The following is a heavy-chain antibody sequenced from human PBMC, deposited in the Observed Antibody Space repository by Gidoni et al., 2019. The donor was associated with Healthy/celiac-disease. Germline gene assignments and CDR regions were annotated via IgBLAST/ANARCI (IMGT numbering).Heavy chain of an antibody. CDR1: GFTFSSYA. Sequence: EGQPLEAGGGLGQPGGSLRLPCAASGFTFSSYAMSWVRQAPGKGLEWVSAISGSGGSTYYAASVKGRFTISRDNSKNTLYLQMNSLRAEDTAVYYCAKDEIVANPWGQGTLVTVSS. D-gene: IGHD5-12*01. V-gene: IGHV3-23*01. J-gene: IGHJ5*02. CDR2: ISGSGGST. CDR3: AKDEIVANP.